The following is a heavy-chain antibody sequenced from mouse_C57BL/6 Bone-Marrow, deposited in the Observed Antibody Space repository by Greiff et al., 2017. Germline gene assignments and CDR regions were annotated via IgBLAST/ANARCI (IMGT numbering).Heavy chain of an antibody. CDR2: ISSGSSTI. CDR1: GFTFSDYG. D-gene: IGHD2-12*01. V-gene: IGHV5-17*01. J-gene: IGHJ4*01. CDR3: ARRENYTDYYAMDY. Sequence: EVHLVESGGGLVKPGGSLKLSCAASGFTFSDYGMHWVRQAPEKGLEWVAYISSGSSTIYYADTVKGRFTISRDNAKNTLFLQMTSLRSEDTAMYYCARRENYTDYYAMDYWGQGTSVTVSS.